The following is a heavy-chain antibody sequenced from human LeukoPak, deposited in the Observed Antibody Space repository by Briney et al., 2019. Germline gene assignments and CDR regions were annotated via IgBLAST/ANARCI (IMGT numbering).Heavy chain of an antibody. CDR3: ASSYGMDV. CDR1: GFTFSSYS. J-gene: IGHJ6*02. CDR2: ISSSSTSI. Sequence: GGSLRLSCAASGFTFSSYSMNWVRQAPGKGLEWVSSISSSSTSIFYADSVKGRFTISRGNAKNSLYLQMNSLRAEDTAVYYCASSYGMDVWGQGTTVTVSS. V-gene: IGHV3-21*01.